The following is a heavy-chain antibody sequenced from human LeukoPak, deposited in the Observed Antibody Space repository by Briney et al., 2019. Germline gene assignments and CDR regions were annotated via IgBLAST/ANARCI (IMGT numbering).Heavy chain of an antibody. CDR2: FDPEDGER. CDR1: GYTLTELS. D-gene: IGHD2-2*01. CDR3: ATDLIVVGGMDV. Sequence: ASVKVSFKVSGYTLTELSMHWVRQAPGKGLEWMGGFDPEDGERIYAQKFQGRVTMTEDTSTDTAYMDLSSLRSEDTAVYYCATDLIVVGGMDVWGQGTTVTVSS. J-gene: IGHJ6*01. V-gene: IGHV1-24*01.